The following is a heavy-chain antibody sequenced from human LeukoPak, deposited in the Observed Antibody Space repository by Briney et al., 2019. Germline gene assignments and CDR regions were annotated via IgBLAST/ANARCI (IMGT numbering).Heavy chain of an antibody. CDR2: ISSSSSYI. V-gene: IGHV3-21*01. J-gene: IGHJ3*02. Sequence: PGGSLRLSCAASGFTFSSYSMNWVRQAPGKGLEWVSSISSSSSYIYYADSVKGRFTISRDNAKNSLYLQMNSLRAEDTAVYYCAKDLAHDSSGYGAFDIWGQGTMVTVSS. CDR3: AKDLAHDSSGYGAFDI. CDR1: GFTFSSYS. D-gene: IGHD3-22*01.